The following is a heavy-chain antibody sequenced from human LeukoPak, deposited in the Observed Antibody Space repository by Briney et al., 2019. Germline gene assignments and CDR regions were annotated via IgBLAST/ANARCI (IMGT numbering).Heavy chain of an antibody. Sequence: TGGSLRLSCAASGFTFSSYGMSWVRQAPGKGLEWVSAISGSGGSTYYADSVKGRFTISRDNSKNTLYLQMNSLRAEDTAVYYCANDDYYDSSGQLDAFDIWGQGTMVTVSS. V-gene: IGHV3-23*01. J-gene: IGHJ3*02. CDR3: ANDDYYDSSGQLDAFDI. CDR1: GFTFSSYG. CDR2: ISGSGGST. D-gene: IGHD3-22*01.